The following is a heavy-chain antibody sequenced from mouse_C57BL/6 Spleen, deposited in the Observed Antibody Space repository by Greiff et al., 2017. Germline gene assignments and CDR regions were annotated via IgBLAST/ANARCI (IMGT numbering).Heavy chain of an antibody. J-gene: IGHJ4*01. Sequence: QVQLKQSGAELVRPGASVTLSCKASGYTFTDYEMHWVKQTPVHGLEWIGAIDPETGGPAYNQKFKGKAILTADKSSSTAYMELRSLTSEDSAVYYCTRKEISHYYGSSYAMDYWGQGTSVTVSS. CDR2: IDPETGGP. D-gene: IGHD1-1*01. CDR1: GYTFTDYE. CDR3: TRKEISHYYGSSYAMDY. V-gene: IGHV1-15*01.